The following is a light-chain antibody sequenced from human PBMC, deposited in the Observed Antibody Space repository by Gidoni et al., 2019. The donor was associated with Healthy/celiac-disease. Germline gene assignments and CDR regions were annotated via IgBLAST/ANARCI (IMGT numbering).Light chain of an antibody. CDR3: QQSYSTPRT. Sequence: DLQMTQSPPSLSASVGDRVTITCRASQSISSYLNWYQQKPGKAPKLLIYAASSLQSGVPSRCSGSGSGTDFTLTISSLQPEDFATYYCQQSYSTPRTFGQGTKVEIK. J-gene: IGKJ1*01. CDR2: AAS. V-gene: IGKV1-39*01. CDR1: QSISSY.